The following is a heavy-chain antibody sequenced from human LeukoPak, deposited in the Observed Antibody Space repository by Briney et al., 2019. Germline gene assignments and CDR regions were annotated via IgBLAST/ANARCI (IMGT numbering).Heavy chain of an antibody. J-gene: IGHJ4*02. Sequence: GGSLRLSCAASGFTFSSYSMSWVRQAPGKGLEWVSAISGSGGSTYYADSVKGRFTISRDNSKNTLYLQMNSLRAEDTAVYYCASIPGIRLRFFDYWGQGTLVTVSS. CDR2: ISGSGGST. CDR3: ASIPGIRLRFFDY. V-gene: IGHV3-23*01. CDR1: GFTFSSYS. D-gene: IGHD1-14*01.